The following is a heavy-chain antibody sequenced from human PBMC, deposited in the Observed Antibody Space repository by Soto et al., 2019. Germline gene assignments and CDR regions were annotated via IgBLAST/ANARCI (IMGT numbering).Heavy chain of an antibody. Sequence: QIQLVQSGAEVKKPGASVKVSCKASGYTFPSYGISWVRQAPGHGLEWMGWISAYNGNTNYAQKRQGRVTMTTDTSTSTAYMELRSLRSDDTAVYYCARGRCSSTSCYARAFDIWGLGTMVTVSS. D-gene: IGHD2-2*01. V-gene: IGHV1-18*01. CDR2: ISAYNGNT. J-gene: IGHJ3*02. CDR1: GYTFPSYG. CDR3: ARGRCSSTSCYARAFDI.